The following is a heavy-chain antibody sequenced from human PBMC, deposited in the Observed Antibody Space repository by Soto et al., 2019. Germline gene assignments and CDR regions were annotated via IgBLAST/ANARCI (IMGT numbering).Heavy chain of an antibody. D-gene: IGHD6-6*01. J-gene: IGHJ4*02. CDR3: AKEMYPRTVLDSSSPWGDY. CDR1: GITFTTYG. CDR2: VSYDGSHK. V-gene: IGHV3-30*18. Sequence: QVQLVQSGGGVIQPGKSLRLSCAASGITFTTYGMHWVRQTPGKGLEWVAVVSYDGSHKYYADSVKGRFTISRDDSKNTLYLQMNSLRVEDTAVYYCAKEMYPRTVLDSSSPWGDYLGQGTLVTVSS.